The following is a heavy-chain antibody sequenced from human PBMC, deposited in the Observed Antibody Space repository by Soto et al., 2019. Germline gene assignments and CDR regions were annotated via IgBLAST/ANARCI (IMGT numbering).Heavy chain of an antibody. D-gene: IGHD3-22*01. Sequence: ASVKVSCKASGFTFTSSAVQWVRQARGQRLEWIGWIVVGSDNTNYAQKFQERVTITRDMSTSTAYMELSSLRSEDTAVYYCAAVYYYDSSGYYDFEYWGQGTLVTVSS. V-gene: IGHV1-58*01. CDR1: GFTFTSSA. CDR3: AAVYYYDSSGYYDFEY. CDR2: IVVGSDNT. J-gene: IGHJ4*02.